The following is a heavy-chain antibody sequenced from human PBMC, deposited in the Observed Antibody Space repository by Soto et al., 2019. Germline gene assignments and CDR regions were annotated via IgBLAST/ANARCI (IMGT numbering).Heavy chain of an antibody. CDR2: IYYSGST. CDR3: ARSDGSGTLITPY. V-gene: IGHV4-31*03. D-gene: IGHD3-10*01. J-gene: IGHJ4*02. CDR1: GGSISSGVYY. Sequence: SETLSLTCTVSGGSISSGVYYWSWIRQHPGKGLEWIGYIYYSGSTYYNPSLKSRVTISVDTSKNQFSLKLSSVTAADTAVYYCARSDGSGTLITPYWGQGTLVTSPQ.